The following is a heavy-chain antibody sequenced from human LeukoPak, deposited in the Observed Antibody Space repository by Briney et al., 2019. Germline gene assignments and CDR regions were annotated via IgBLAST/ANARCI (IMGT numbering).Heavy chain of an antibody. Sequence: VRXXXXXGXXWVXVIYSGGSTYYADSVKGRFTISRDNSKNTLYLQMNSLRAEDTAVYYCARATKWELLGYFDYWGQGTLVTVSS. V-gene: IGHV3-53*01. CDR3: ARATKWELLGYFDY. CDR2: IYSGGST. J-gene: IGHJ4*02. D-gene: IGHD1-26*01.